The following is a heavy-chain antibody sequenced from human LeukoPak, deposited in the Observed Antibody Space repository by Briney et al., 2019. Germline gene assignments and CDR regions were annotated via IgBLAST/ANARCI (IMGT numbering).Heavy chain of an antibody. CDR3: ARDSGNYHYDMDV. D-gene: IGHD3-10*01. V-gene: IGHV1-18*01. J-gene: IGHJ6*02. Sequence: ASVKVSCKASGYTFTSYGISWVRQAPGQGLEWMGINFFHDGTTSNTQKFPGRLTMTRDTSTSTVYMELSSLRPEDTAVYYCARDSGNYHYDMDVWGQGTTVIVSS. CDR1: GYTFTSYG. CDR2: NFFHDGTT.